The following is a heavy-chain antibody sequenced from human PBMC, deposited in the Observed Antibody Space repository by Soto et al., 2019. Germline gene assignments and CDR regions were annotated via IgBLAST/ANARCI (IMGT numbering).Heavy chain of an antibody. D-gene: IGHD2-21*01. J-gene: IGHJ5*02. CDR3: TDMIATLRLDP. CDR1: GLTFRNAW. CDR2: GTRKPDGGTT. V-gene: IGHV3-15*07. Sequence: EVQLAESGGCLVKPGGSLRLSCAASGLTFRNAWMNWVRQAPGKGLEWDGRGTRKPDGGTTDYAAPVKGRCTISRDDSKYTQYLQMNSRKIEDTGVDYCTDMIATLRLDPWGQGTLVTVSS.